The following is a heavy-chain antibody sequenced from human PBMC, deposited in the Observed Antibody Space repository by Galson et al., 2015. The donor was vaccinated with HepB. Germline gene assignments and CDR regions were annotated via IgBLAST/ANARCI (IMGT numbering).Heavy chain of an antibody. V-gene: IGHV3-48*02. CDR2: ISTDSSTI. D-gene: IGHD2-15*01. Sequence: SLRLSCAASGFTFSSYTMNWVRQAPGKGLEWLSHISTDSSTIYYADSVKGRFTISRDNAKNSLYLQMHSLRDDDTAVYYCARAAFGSSSYWYFDLWGRGTLVTVST. J-gene: IGHJ2*01. CDR1: GFTFSSYT. CDR3: ARAAFGSSSYWYFDL.